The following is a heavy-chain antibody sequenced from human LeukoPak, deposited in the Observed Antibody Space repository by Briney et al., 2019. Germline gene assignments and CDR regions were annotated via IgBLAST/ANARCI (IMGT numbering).Heavy chain of an antibody. CDR1: GGSFSGYY. Sequence: SETLSLTCAVYGGSFSGYYWSWIRQPPGKGLEWIGEINHSGSTNYNPSLKSRVTISVDTSKKQFSLKLSSVTAADTAVYYCVTNYFDSSGQKKNYWGQGTLVTVSS. CDR3: VTNYFDSSGQKKNY. CDR2: INHSGST. J-gene: IGHJ4*02. V-gene: IGHV4-34*01. D-gene: IGHD3-22*01.